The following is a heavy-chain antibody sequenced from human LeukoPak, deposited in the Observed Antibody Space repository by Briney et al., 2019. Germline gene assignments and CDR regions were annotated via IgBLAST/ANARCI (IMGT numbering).Heavy chain of an antibody. V-gene: IGHV1-18*01. CDR2: ISAYNGNT. Sequence: ASVKVSCKASGYTFTNYGISWVRQAPGQGLEWMGWISAYNGNTNYAQKLQGRVTMTTDTSTSTAYMELRSLGSDDTAVYCCARCSSFCSSTSCLAYYYYYYMDVWGKGTTVTVSS. CDR1: GYTFTNYG. D-gene: IGHD2-2*01. CDR3: ARCSSFCSSTSCLAYYYYYYMDV. J-gene: IGHJ6*03.